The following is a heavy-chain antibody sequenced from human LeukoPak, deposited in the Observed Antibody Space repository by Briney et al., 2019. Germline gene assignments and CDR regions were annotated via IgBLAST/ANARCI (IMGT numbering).Heavy chain of an antibody. V-gene: IGHV7-4-1*02. Sequence: ASVKVSCKASGYTFTSYAMNWVRQAPGQGLEWMGWINTNTGNPTYAQGFTGRFVFSLGTSVSTAYLQISSLKAEDTAVYYCARDPSAYNTRELDIDYWGQGTLVTVSS. J-gene: IGHJ4*02. CDR2: INTNTGNP. D-gene: IGHD3-10*01. CDR3: ARDPSAYNTRELDIDY. CDR1: GYTFTSYA.